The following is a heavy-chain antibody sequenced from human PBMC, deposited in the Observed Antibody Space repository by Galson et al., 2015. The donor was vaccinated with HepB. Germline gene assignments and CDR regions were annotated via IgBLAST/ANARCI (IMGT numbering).Heavy chain of an antibody. V-gene: IGHV2-70*01. CDR3: ARTNYGGNASSAEDYGMDV. CDR1: GFSLSTRGMC. J-gene: IGHJ6*02. Sequence: PALVKPTQTLTLTCTFSGFSLSTRGMCVSWIRQPPGKALEWLALIDWGDDKYYSTSLKTRLTISKDTSKNQVVLTMTNMDPVDTATYYCARTNYGGNASSAEDYGMDVWGQGTTVTVSS. CDR2: IDWGDDK. D-gene: IGHD4-23*01.